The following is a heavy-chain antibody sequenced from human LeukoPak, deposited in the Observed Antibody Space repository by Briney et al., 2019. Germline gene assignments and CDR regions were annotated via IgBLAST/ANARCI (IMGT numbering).Heavy chain of an antibody. CDR2: ISSSGSTI. CDR3: ARKGGFMGELLRTNWFDP. CDR1: GFTFSDYY. D-gene: IGHD3-10*01. Sequence: GGSLRLSCAASGFTFSDYYMSWIRQAPGKGLEWVSYISSSGSTIYYADSVKGRFTISRDNAKNSLYLQMNSLRSEDTAVYYCARKGGFMGELLRTNWFDPWGQGTLVTVSS. V-gene: IGHV3-11*01. J-gene: IGHJ5*02.